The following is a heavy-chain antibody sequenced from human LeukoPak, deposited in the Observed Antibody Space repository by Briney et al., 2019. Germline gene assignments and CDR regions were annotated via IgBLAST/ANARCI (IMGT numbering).Heavy chain of an antibody. CDR1: YX. Sequence: YXMNWVRQAPGKGLEWVSSISSSSSYIYYADSVKGGFTISRENAKNSLYLQMNSLRAEDTAVYYCASGYCSGGSCYSGRDAFDIWGQGTMVTVSS. J-gene: IGHJ3*02. D-gene: IGHD2-15*01. CDR2: ISSSSSYI. V-gene: IGHV3-21*01. CDR3: ASGYCSGGSCYSGRDAFDI.